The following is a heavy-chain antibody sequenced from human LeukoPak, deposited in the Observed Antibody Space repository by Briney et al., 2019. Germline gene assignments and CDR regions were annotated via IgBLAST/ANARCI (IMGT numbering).Heavy chain of an antibody. CDR2: IYYSGST. Sequence: SETLSLTCTVSGGSISSSSYYWGWIRQPPGKGLEWIGSIYYSGSTYYNPSLKSRVTISVDTSKNQFSLKLSSVTAADTAVYYCAREELLWFGELLNYYYYYMDVWGKGTTVTVSS. J-gene: IGHJ6*03. CDR1: GGSISSSSYY. V-gene: IGHV4-39*02. D-gene: IGHD3-10*01. CDR3: AREELLWFGELLNYYYYYMDV.